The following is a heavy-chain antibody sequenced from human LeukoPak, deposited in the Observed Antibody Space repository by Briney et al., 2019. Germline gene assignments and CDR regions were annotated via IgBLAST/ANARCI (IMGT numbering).Heavy chain of an antibody. Sequence: PSETLSLTCAVSGGSISSAYYWGWIRQSPGKGLEWIGSFHYSGSTSYNPSLKSRVTISVASSKNQFSLRLSSVTAADTAVYYCARGFWSRYYDYWGQGTLVTVSS. CDR3: ARGFWSRYYDY. CDR1: GGSISSAYY. J-gene: IGHJ4*02. CDR2: FHYSGST. D-gene: IGHD2-8*02. V-gene: IGHV4-38-2*01.